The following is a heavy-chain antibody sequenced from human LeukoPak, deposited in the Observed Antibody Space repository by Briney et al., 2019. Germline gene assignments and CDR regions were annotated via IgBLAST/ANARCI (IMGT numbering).Heavy chain of an antibody. CDR2: IHDSGTS. D-gene: IGHD3-10*01. CDR3: ARHPSYGSGDYQNYFDY. Sequence: PSETLSLTCIVSDDSIGSRHYYRGWLRPPQGKGLEWIGSIHDSGTSYYNPSLRSCATISGDTSKSQYPLMLTSVTAAKAALYSCARHPSYGSGDYQNYFDYWGQGILATVSS. CDR1: DDSIGSRHYY. J-gene: IGHJ4*02. V-gene: IGHV4-39*01.